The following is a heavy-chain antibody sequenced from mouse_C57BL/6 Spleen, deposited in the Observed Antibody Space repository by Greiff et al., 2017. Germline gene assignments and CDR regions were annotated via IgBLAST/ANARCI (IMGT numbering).Heavy chain of an antibody. CDR3: ARSDGYCICWYFDV. V-gene: IGHV1-76*01. CDR2: IYPGSGNT. J-gene: IGHJ1*03. D-gene: IGHD2-3*01. CDR1: GYTFTDYC. Sequence: VQLQESGAELVRPGASVKLSCKASGYTFTDYCINWVKQRPGQGLEWIARIYPGSGNTYYNEKFKGKATLTAEKSSSTAYMQLSSLTSEDSAVYYCARSDGYCICWYFDVWGTGTTVTVSS.